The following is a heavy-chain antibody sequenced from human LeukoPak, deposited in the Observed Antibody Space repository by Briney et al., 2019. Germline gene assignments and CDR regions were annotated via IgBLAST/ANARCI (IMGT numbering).Heavy chain of an antibody. CDR2: ISANDGDT. CDR1: GYTFSSYG. J-gene: IGHJ6*03. CDR3: ARAGGYYYRRGTDYMDV. V-gene: IGHV1-18*01. D-gene: IGHD3-3*01. Sequence: ASVKVSCKAPGYTFSSYGINWVRQAPGQGLEWMGWISANDGDTDYAQSLQGRVTMTTDTSTNTAYMELRSLRSDDTAVYYCARAGGYYYRRGTDYMDVWGKGTTVTVSS.